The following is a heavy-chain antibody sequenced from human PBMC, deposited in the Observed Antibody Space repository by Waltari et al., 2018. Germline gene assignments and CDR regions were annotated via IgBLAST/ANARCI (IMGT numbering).Heavy chain of an antibody. CDR1: GGSLSSSSYY. J-gene: IGHJ4*02. D-gene: IGHD3-16*02. CDR2: IYYRGST. V-gene: IGHV4-39*07. Sequence: QLQLQESGPGLVKPSEPLSLPCTVSGGSLSSSSYYWAWIRQPPGKGLEWIGCIYYRGSTKYNQSLKSRGTISVDTSKNQFSLKLSSVTAAETAVYYCATPRGYRSLTEYFDYWGQGTLVTVSS. CDR3: ATPRGYRSLTEYFDY.